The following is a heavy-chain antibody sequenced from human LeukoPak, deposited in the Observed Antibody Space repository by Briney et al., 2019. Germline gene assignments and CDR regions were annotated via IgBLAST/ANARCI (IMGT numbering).Heavy chain of an antibody. D-gene: IGHD6-6*01. J-gene: IGHJ5*02. CDR1: GFTFNNAW. CDR3: ARGSSNVAARNNWFDP. CDR2: ISGSSSYI. V-gene: IGHV3-21*01. Sequence: GGSLRLSCAASGFTFNNAWMSWVRQAPGKGLEWVSSISGSSSYIYYADSMKGRFTISRDNGKNSLYLQMNSLRAEDTAVYFCARGSSNVAARNNWFDPWGQGTLVTVSS.